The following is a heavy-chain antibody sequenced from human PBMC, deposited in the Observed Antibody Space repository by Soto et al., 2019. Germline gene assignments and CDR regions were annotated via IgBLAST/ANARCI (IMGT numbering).Heavy chain of an antibody. CDR2: IYYSGST. J-gene: IGHJ5*02. Sequence: SETLSLTCTVSGGSISSYYWSWIRQPPGKGLEWIGYIYYSGSTNCNPSLKSRVTISVDTSKNQFSLKLSSVTAADTAVYYCARHQIAIWSGYYIPWFDPWGQGTLVTVSS. CDR1: GGSISSYY. CDR3: ARHQIAIWSGYYIPWFDP. V-gene: IGHV4-59*08. D-gene: IGHD3-3*01.